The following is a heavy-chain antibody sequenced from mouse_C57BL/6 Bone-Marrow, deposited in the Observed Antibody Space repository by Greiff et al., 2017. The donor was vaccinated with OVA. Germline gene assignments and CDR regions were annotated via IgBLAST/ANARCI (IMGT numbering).Heavy chain of an antibody. Sequence: VQLVESGAELVRPGASVKLSCKASGYTFTDYYINWVKQRPGQGLEWIARIYPGSGNTYYNEKFKGKATLTAEKSSSTAYMQLSSLTSEDSAVYFCARDWHYYAMDYWGQGTSVTVSS. CDR2: IYPGSGNT. CDR1: GYTFTDYY. D-gene: IGHD4-1*01. V-gene: IGHV1-76*01. J-gene: IGHJ4*01. CDR3: ARDWHYYAMDY.